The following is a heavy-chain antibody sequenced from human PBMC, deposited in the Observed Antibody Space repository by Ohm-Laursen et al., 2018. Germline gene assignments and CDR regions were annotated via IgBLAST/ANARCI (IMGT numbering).Heavy chain of an antibody. J-gene: IGHJ2*01. CDR3: ARGTRRDGFNWDWYFDL. D-gene: IGHD5-24*01. Sequence: SQTLSLTCSVSGGSIRPYYWSWIRQPAGKGLEWIGRIYTSGSTNYNPSLKSRVTMSVDTSKNQFSLKLSSVTAADTAVYYCARGTRRDGFNWDWYFDLWGRGTLVTVSS. CDR1: GGSIRPYY. CDR2: IYTSGST. V-gene: IGHV4-4*07.